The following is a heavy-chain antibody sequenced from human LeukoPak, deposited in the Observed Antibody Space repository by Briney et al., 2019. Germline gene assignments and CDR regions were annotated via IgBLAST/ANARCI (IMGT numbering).Heavy chain of an antibody. J-gene: IGHJ4*02. CDR3: ARGQVCSGGSCFRLFDY. CDR2: IWYDGSNK. Sequence: PGRSLRLSCAASGFTFSSYGMHWVRQAPGKGLEWVAVIWYDGSNKYYADSVKGRFTISRDNSKNTLYLQMNSLRAEDTAVYFCARGQVCSGGSCFRLFDYWGQGTLVTVSS. D-gene: IGHD2-15*01. V-gene: IGHV3-33*01. CDR1: GFTFSSYG.